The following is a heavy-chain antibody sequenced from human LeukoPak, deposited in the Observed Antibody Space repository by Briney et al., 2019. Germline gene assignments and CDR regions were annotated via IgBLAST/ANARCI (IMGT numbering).Heavy chain of an antibody. V-gene: IGHV3-48*03. Sequence: QPGGSLRLSCAASGFTFSSYEMNWVRQAPGKGLEWVSYISSSGSTIYYADSVKGRFTISRDNAKNSLYLLMNSLRAEDTAVYYCARAVVGATLGYWGQGTLVTASS. CDR1: GFTFSSYE. CDR2: ISSSGSTI. J-gene: IGHJ4*02. CDR3: ARAVVGATLGY. D-gene: IGHD1-26*01.